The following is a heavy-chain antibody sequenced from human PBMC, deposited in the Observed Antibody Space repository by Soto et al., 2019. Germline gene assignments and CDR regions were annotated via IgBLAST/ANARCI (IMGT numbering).Heavy chain of an antibody. J-gene: IGHJ5*02. V-gene: IGHV4-30-2*01. CDR1: GGSISSGGYS. D-gene: IGHD3-10*01. Sequence: QLQLQESGSGLVKPSQTLSLTCAVSGGSISSGGYSWSWIRQPPGKGLEWIGYIYHSGSTYYNPSLKRRVTISVDRSKNQFSLKLSSVTAADTAVYYCARGRGGSGSYLRGWFDPWGQGTLVTVSS. CDR2: IYHSGST. CDR3: ARGRGGSGSYLRGWFDP.